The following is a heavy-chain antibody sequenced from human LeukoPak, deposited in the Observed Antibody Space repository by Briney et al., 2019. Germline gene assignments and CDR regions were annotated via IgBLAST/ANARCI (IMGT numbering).Heavy chain of an antibody. CDR1: GYSFNNYW. CDR3: ARVGGSLNTPAYP. CDR2: IYPGDSDT. Sequence: GESLKISCKGSGYSFNNYWIGWVRQIPGKGLEWMGIIYPGDSDTRYSPSFQGQVTISADKTISTAYLQWSSLKASDTAMYYCARVGGSLNTPAYPWGQGTLVTVSS. D-gene: IGHD1-26*01. V-gene: IGHV5-51*01. J-gene: IGHJ5*02.